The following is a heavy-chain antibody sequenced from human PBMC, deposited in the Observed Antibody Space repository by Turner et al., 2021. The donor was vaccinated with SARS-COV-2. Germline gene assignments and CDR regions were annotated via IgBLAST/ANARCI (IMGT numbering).Heavy chain of an antibody. CDR2: IYYSGTT. V-gene: IGHV4-31*03. CDR3: ARTGSYGAAGDY. Sequence: QVRLQESGPGLLQPSQTLSLTCPVSGGSISSGAYYWSWLRQHPGKGLEWIGYIYYSGTTYYNPSLESRVTISLDTSKNQFSLNLSSVTAADTAVYYCARTGSYGAAGDYWGQGTLVTVSS. D-gene: IGHD3-10*01. J-gene: IGHJ4*02. CDR1: GGSISSGAYY.